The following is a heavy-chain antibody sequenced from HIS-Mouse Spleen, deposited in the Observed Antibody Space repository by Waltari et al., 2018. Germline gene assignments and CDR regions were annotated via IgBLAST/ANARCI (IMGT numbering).Heavy chain of an antibody. D-gene: IGHD6-13*01. V-gene: IGHV4-39*07. Sequence: QLQLQESGPGLVKPSETLSLTCTVSGGPISSSRYYWGWIRLPPGKGLEWIGSIYYSGSTYYNPSLKSRVTISVDTSKNQFSLKLSSVTAADTAVYYCAREIPYSSSWYDWYFDLWGRGTLVTVSS. CDR1: GGPISSSRYY. J-gene: IGHJ2*01. CDR3: AREIPYSSSWYDWYFDL. CDR2: IYYSGST.